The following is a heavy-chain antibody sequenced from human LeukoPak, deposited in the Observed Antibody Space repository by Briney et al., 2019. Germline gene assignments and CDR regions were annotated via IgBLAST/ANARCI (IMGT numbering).Heavy chain of an antibody. CDR2: IKQDGSEK. CDR1: GFTFSSYW. V-gene: IGHV3-7*01. CDR3: ARTKEPVVPAATDAFDI. Sequence: GGSLRLSCAASGFTFSSYWMSWVRQAPGKGLEWVANIKQDGSEKYYVDSVKGRFTISRDNAKNSLYLQMNSLRAEDTAVYYCARTKEPVVPAATDAFDIWGQGTMVIVS. D-gene: IGHD2-2*01. J-gene: IGHJ3*02.